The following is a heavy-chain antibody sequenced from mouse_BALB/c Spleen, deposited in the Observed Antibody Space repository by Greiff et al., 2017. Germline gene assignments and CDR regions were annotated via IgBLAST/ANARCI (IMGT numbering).Heavy chain of an antibody. D-gene: IGHD2-1*01. CDR3: TRGDYGNSYFDY. CDR2: IYPSDSYT. J-gene: IGHJ2*01. V-gene: IGHV1-69*02. Sequence: QVQLQQPGAELVRPGASVKLSCKASGYTFTSYWINWVKQRPGQGLEWIGNIYPSDSYTNYNQKFKDKATLTVDKSSSTAYMQLSSPTSEDSAVYYCTRGDYGNSYFDYWGQGTTLTVSS. CDR1: GYTFTSYW.